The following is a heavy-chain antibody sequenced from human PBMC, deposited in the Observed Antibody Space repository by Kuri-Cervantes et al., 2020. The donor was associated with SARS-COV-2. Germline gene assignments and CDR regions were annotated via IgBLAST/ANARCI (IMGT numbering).Heavy chain of an antibody. D-gene: IGHD3-22*01. CDR3: ARDPPPGYDSSGYYLEY. V-gene: IGHV3-64*01. CDR2: ISSNGGST. J-gene: IGHJ4*02. Sequence: GESLKISCAASGFTVSSNYMSWVRQAPGKGLEYVSAISSNGGSTYYANSVKGRFTISRDNSKNTLYLQMGSLRAEDMAVYYCARDPPPGYDSSGYYLEYWGQGTLVTVSS. CDR1: GFTVSSNY.